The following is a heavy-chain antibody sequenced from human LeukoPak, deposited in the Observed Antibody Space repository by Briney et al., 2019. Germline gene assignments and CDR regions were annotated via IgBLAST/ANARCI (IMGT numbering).Heavy chain of an antibody. Sequence: PGGSLRLSCAASGFTFSSYAMTWVRQAPGKGLEWVSSISSSSSYIYYADSVKGRFTISRDIAKNSLYLQMDSLRAEDTAVYYCARGAAAGSYFDYWGQGTLVTVSS. V-gene: IGHV3-21*01. J-gene: IGHJ4*02. CDR3: ARGAAAGSYFDY. CDR1: GFTFSSYA. D-gene: IGHD6-13*01. CDR2: ISSSSSYI.